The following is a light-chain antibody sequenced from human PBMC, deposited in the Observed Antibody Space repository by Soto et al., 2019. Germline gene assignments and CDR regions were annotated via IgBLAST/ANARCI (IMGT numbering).Light chain of an antibody. CDR3: QHYNSYSEA. CDR1: QSVSSY. V-gene: IGKV3-11*01. Sequence: EIVLTQSPATRSLSPGERATLSCRASQSVSSYLAWYQQKPGQAPRLLIYDASNRATGIPDRFSGSGSGTDFNLTISSLQPDDFATYYCQHYNSYSEAFGQGTKVDIK. CDR2: DAS. J-gene: IGKJ1*01.